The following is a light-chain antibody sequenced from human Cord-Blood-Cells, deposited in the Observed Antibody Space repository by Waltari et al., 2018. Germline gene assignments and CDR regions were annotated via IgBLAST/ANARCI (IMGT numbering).Light chain of an antibody. Sequence: DIQMTQSPSSLSASVGDRVTITCRASQGISNSLAWYQQKPGKAPKLLLYAASRLESGVPSRFSCSGSGTDYTLTISSLQPEEFATYYCQQYYSTPYTFGQGTKLEIK. CDR1: QGISNS. J-gene: IGKJ2*01. CDR2: AAS. CDR3: QQYYSTPYT. V-gene: IGKV1-NL1*01.